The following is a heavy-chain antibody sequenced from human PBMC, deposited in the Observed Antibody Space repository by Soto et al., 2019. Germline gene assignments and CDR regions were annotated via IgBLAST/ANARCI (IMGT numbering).Heavy chain of an antibody. CDR1: GFTFSSYA. CDR3: AKDHHWGGYCSGGSCYDWL. V-gene: IGHV3-23*01. CDR2: ISGSGGST. J-gene: IGHJ4*02. D-gene: IGHD2-15*01. Sequence: PGGSVRLSCAASGFTFSSYAMSWVRQAPGKGLEWVSAISGSGGSTYYADSVKGRFTISRDNSKNTLYLQMNSLRAEDTAVYYCAKDHHWGGYCSGGSCYDWLWGQGTLVTVSS.